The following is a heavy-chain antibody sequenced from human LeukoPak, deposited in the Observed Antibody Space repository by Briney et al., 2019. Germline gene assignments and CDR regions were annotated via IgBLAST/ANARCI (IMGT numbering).Heavy chain of an antibody. CDR3: ARVNLERRPLFLYYFDY. J-gene: IGHJ4*02. CDR2: ISSSSSTI. D-gene: IGHD1-1*01. CDR1: GFTFSSFT. V-gene: IGHV3-48*02. Sequence: PGGSLRLSCAASGFTFSSFTMNWVRQAPGKGLEWVSYISSSSSTIYYADSVKGRFTISRDNAKNSLYLQMNSLRDEDTAVYYCARVNLERRPLFLYYFDYWGQGTLVTVSS.